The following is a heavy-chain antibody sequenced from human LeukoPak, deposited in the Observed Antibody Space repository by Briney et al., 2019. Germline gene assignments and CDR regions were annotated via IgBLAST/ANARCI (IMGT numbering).Heavy chain of an antibody. CDR2: IRSKAYGGTT. CDR3: TSSGMATVVTSDY. Sequence: PGGSLRLSXTASGFTFGDYAMSWVRQAPGKGLEWVGFIRSKAYGGTTEYAASVKGRFTISRDDSKSIAYLQMNSLKTEDTAVYYCTSSGMATVVTSDYWGQGTPVTVSS. D-gene: IGHD4-23*01. J-gene: IGHJ4*02. V-gene: IGHV3-49*04. CDR1: GFTFGDYA.